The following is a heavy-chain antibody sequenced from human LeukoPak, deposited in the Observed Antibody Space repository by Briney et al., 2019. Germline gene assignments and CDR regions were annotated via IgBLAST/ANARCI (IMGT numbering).Heavy chain of an antibody. V-gene: IGHV3-30*02. CDR2: IRYDGSNK. D-gene: IGHD6-13*01. J-gene: IGHJ6*03. CDR1: GFTFSSYG. Sequence: GGSLRLSCAASGFTFSSYGMHWVRQAPGKGLEWVAFIRYDGSNKYYADSVKGRFTISRDNSKNTLYLQMNSLRAEDTAVYYCANDSSSWESYMDVWGKGTTVTVSS. CDR3: ANDSSSWESYMDV.